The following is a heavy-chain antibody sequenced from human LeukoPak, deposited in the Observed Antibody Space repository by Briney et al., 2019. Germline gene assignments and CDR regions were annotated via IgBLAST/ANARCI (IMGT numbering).Heavy chain of an antibody. Sequence: GGSLRLSCTASGFTFGDYAMSWVRQAPGKGLEWVGFIRSKAYGGTTEYAASVKGRFTISRDDYKSIAYLQMNSLKTEDTAVYYCTRGPRYCSGGSCFLNCWGQGTLVTVSS. J-gene: IGHJ4*02. D-gene: IGHD2-15*01. CDR3: TRGPRYCSGGSCFLNC. CDR2: IRSKAYGGTT. V-gene: IGHV3-49*04. CDR1: GFTFGDYA.